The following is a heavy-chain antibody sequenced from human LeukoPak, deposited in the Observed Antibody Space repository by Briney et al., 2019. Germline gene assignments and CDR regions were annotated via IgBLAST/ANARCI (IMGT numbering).Heavy chain of an antibody. CDR2: IWYDGNTK. V-gene: IGHV3-33*01. Sequence: GGSLRLSCAASGFTFSSYGMHWVRQAPGKGLEWVAGIWYDGNTKHYADSVEGRFTISRDNSRNTLYLQMNSLGAEDTAVYYCAGQETRAFDIWGQGTVVTVSS. CDR3: AGQETRAFDI. D-gene: IGHD5-24*01. J-gene: IGHJ3*02. CDR1: GFTFSSYG.